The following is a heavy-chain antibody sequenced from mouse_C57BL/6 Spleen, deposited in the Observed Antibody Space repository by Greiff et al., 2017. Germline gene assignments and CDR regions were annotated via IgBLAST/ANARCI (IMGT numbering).Heavy chain of an antibody. Sequence: QVQLQQPGAELVKPGASVKVSCKASGYTFTSYWMHWVKQRPGQGLEWIGRIHPSDSDTNYNQKFKGKATLTVDKSSSTAYMQLSSLTSEDSAVYYWASPEAQATDYFDYWGQGTTLTVSS. CDR3: ASPEAQATDYFDY. CDR1: GYTFTSYW. J-gene: IGHJ2*01. D-gene: IGHD3-2*02. CDR2: IHPSDSDT. V-gene: IGHV1-74*01.